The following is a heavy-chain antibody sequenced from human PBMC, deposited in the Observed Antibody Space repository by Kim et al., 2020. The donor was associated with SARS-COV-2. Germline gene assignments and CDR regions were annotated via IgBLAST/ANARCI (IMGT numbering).Heavy chain of an antibody. CDR3: ARVRGTVTTRPGGYYYYGMGV. J-gene: IGHJ6*02. D-gene: IGHD4-4*01. CDR2: IIHYGSET. V-gene: IGHV3-7*03. CDR1: GFTFSSYW. Sequence: GGSLRLSCAASGFTFSSYWMSWVRQAPGKGLQWVANIIHYGSETYYVDSVKGRFTISRDNAKNSLYVQMSSLGAEDTAIYYCARVRGTVTTRPGGYYYYGMGVWGQWTTVTVSS.